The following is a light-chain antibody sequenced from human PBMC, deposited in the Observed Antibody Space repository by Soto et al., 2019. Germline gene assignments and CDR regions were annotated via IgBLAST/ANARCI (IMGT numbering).Light chain of an antibody. V-gene: IGKV1-5*01. CDR2: DAS. J-gene: IGKJ4*01. CDR3: QQYNSDPLT. CDR1: QSISSW. Sequence: DIQMTQSPSTLSASVGDRVTITCRASQSISSWLAWYQQKPGKAPKLLIYDASSLESGVPSRFSGSGSGTEFTLTISSLQPDDFATFYCQQYNSDPLTFGGGTKVDI.